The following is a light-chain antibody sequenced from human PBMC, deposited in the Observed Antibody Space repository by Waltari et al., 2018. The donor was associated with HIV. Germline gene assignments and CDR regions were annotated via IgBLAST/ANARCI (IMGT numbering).Light chain of an antibody. Sequence: SYELPQPPSVSVSPGQSARITCSGDALPKQYAYWYQQKPGQAPILVIYKDIERPSGIPERFSGSSSGTTVTLTISGVQAEDEADYYCQSADSSDTFVFGSGTKVTVL. J-gene: IGLJ1*01. CDR2: KDI. CDR3: QSADSSDTFV. V-gene: IGLV3-25*03. CDR1: ALPKQY.